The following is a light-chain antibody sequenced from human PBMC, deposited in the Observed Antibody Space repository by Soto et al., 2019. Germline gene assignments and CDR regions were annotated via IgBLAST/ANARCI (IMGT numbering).Light chain of an antibody. Sequence: DIQMTQSPSTLSASVGDRVTIACRASQSISSWLAWYRQKPGKAPKLLIYAASSLQSGVPSRFSGSGSGTDFTFTISSLQPEDIATYYCQQYDNLPITFGQGTRLEIK. J-gene: IGKJ5*01. CDR1: QSISSW. CDR3: QQYDNLPIT. V-gene: IGKV1-5*01. CDR2: AAS.